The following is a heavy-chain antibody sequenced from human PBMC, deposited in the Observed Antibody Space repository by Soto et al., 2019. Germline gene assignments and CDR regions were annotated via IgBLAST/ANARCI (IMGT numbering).Heavy chain of an antibody. CDR2: ISSSSNNI. CDR1: EFSFCSYS. CDR3: SRDTYRSVYYYYGMDD. V-gene: IGHV3-48*02. Sequence: GGSLRLSCAASEFSFCSYSMNGVRPAPWKGLEWVSYISSSSNNIYYADSVKGRFNISRDNGKNALYLQMSRLRDEDTAVYYCSRDTYRSVYYYYGMDDWGQGTTVSVSS. D-gene: IGHD6-19*01. J-gene: IGHJ6*02.